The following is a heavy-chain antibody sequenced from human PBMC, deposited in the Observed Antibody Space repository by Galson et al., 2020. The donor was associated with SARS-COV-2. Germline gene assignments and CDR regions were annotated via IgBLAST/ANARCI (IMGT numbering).Heavy chain of an antibody. CDR3: AKAIYSSSWYYYYYGMDV. CDR2: ISGSGGST. CDR1: GFTFSSYA. D-gene: IGHD6-13*01. Sequence: GGSLRLSCAASGFTFSSYAMSWVRQAPGKGLEWVSAISGSGGSTYYADSVKGRFTISRDNSKNTLYLQMNSLRAEDTAVYYCAKAIYSSSWYYYYYGMDVWGQGTTVTVSS. V-gene: IGHV3-23*01. J-gene: IGHJ6*02.